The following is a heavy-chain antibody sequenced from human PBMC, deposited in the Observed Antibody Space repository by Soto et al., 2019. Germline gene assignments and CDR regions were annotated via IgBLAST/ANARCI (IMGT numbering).Heavy chain of an antibody. V-gene: IGHV3-15*01. CDR2: IKSKTDGGTT. CDR1: GFTFSNAW. D-gene: IGHD3-22*01. J-gene: IGHJ4*02. CDR3: TXEAYYYDSSGYYLPVDY. Sequence: GGSLRLSCAASGFTFSNAWMSWVRQAPGKGLEWVGRIKSKTDGGTTDYAAPVKGRFTISRDDSKNTLYLQMNSLKTEDTAVYYCTXEAYYYDSSGYYLPVDYWGQGTLVTVSS.